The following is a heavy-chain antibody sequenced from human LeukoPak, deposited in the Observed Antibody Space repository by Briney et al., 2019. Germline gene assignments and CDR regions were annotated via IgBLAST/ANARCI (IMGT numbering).Heavy chain of an antibody. V-gene: IGHV3-23*01. Sequence: GGSLRLSCAASGFTFSNYGLSWVGQAPGKRLEWVSAISGNSGSTYYADSVKGRFTISRDNSKNTLYLQMSSLRAEDTAVYYCARGGIGDTGGYYLFVYWGQGTRVTVSS. D-gene: IGHD3-22*01. CDR3: ARGGIGDTGGYYLFVY. CDR1: GFTFSNYG. J-gene: IGHJ4*02. CDR2: ISGNSGST.